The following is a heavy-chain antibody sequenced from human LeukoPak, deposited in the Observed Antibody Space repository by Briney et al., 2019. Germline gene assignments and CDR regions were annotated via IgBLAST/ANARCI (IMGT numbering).Heavy chain of an antibody. J-gene: IGHJ4*02. CDR2: TSHDGSIQ. Sequence: PGRSLRLSCAASGFTISSHGMQWVRQAPGKGLEWVAVTSHDGSIQYYADSVKGRFTVSRDNSKNTLFLQMNSLRAEDTAVYYCAKEAGGAGSSYGAYFDYWGQGTLVTVSS. CDR1: GFTISSHG. CDR3: AKEAGGAGSSYGAYFDY. V-gene: IGHV3-30*18. D-gene: IGHD6-6*01.